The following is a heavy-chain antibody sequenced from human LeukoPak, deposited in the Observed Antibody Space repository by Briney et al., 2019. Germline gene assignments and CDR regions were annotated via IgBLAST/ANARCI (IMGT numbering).Heavy chain of an antibody. CDR1: GFTFSSYA. CDR3: AREGIQLWFGGVGDWFDP. J-gene: IGHJ5*02. D-gene: IGHD5-18*01. V-gene: IGHV3-30-3*01. CDR2: ISYDGSNK. Sequence: PGGSLRLSCAASGFTFSSYAMHWVRQAPGKGLEWVAIISYDGSNKYYADSVKGRFTISRDNSKNTLYLRMNSLRAEDTAVYYCAREGIQLWFGGVGDWFDPWGQGTLVTVSS.